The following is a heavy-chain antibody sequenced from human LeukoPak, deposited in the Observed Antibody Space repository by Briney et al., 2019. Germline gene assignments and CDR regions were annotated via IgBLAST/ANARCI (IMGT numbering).Heavy chain of an antibody. CDR1: GYTFTSYG. J-gene: IGHJ6*02. V-gene: IGHV1-18*01. CDR3: ARSMVRGAAYYYYGMDV. Sequence: ASVKVSFKASGYTFTSYGISWVRQAPGQGLEWMGWISAYNGNTNYAQKLQGRVTMTTDTSTSTAYMELRSLRSDDTAVYYCARSMVRGAAYYYYGMDVWGQGTTVTVSS. D-gene: IGHD3-10*01. CDR2: ISAYNGNT.